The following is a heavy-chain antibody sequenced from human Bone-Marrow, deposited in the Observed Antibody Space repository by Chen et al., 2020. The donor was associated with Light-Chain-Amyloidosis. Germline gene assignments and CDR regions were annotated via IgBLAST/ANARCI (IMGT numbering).Heavy chain of an antibody. J-gene: IGHJ4*02. Sequence: EVQLVESGGGLVEPGGSLRLSCAASGFTFSSYAMSWVRQAPGKGLEWVSAISGSGGSTYYADSVKGRFTISRDNSKNTLYLQRNSLRAEDTAVYYCAKFKVDFWSGFPPHFDYWGQGTLVTVSS. V-gene: IGHV3-23*04. D-gene: IGHD3-3*01. CDR3: AKFKVDFWSGFPPHFDY. CDR2: ISGSGGST. CDR1: GFTFSSYA.